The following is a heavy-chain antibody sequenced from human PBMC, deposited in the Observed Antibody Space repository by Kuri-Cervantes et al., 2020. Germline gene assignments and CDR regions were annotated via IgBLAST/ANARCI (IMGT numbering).Heavy chain of an antibody. CDR2: INPSGGST. J-gene: IGHJ4*02. V-gene: IGHV1-46*01. D-gene: IGHD3-22*01. CDR1: GYTFTSYY. Sequence: ASVKVSCKASGYTFTSYYMHWVRQAPGQGLEWMGIINPSGGSTSYAQKFQGRVTITRDRSMSTAYMELSSLRSEDTAMYYCARCITMIVVVITLLRVARDDYWGQGTLVTVSS. CDR3: ARCITMIVVVITLLRVARDDY.